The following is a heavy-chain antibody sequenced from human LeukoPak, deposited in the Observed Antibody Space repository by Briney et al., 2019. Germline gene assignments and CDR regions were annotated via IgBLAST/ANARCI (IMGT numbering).Heavy chain of an antibody. CDR1: GFTFSSYG. Sequence: PGRSLRLSCAASGFTFSSYGMHWVRQAPGKGLEWVAVISYDGSSKYYADSVKGRFTISRDNSKNTLYLQMNSLRAEDTAVYYCANLWDSSGYPNFDYWGQGTLVTVSS. D-gene: IGHD3-22*01. V-gene: IGHV3-30*18. CDR2: ISYDGSSK. CDR3: ANLWDSSGYPNFDY. J-gene: IGHJ4*02.